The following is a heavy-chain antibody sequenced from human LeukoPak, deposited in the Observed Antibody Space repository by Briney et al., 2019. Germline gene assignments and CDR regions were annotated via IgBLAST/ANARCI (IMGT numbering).Heavy chain of an antibody. D-gene: IGHD3-9*01. Sequence: ASVKVSCKASGYTFTSYGISWVRQAPGQGLEWMGWISAYNGNTNYAQKLQGRVTMTTDTSTSTAYMELRSLRSDDTAAYYCARGPELERYFDWLPKPYYFDYWGQGTLVTVSS. CDR2: ISAYNGNT. V-gene: IGHV1-18*04. J-gene: IGHJ4*02. CDR3: ARGPELERYFDWLPKPYYFDY. CDR1: GYTFTSYG.